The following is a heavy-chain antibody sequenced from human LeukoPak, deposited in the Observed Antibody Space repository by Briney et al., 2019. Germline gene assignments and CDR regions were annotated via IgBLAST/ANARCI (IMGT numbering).Heavy chain of an antibody. D-gene: IGHD2-2*01. CDR2: FDPEDGET. CDR3: ATVYCSSTSCYFALVFDY. CDR1: GYTLTELS. J-gene: IGHJ4*02. V-gene: IGHV1-24*01. Sequence: GASVKVSCKVSGYTLTELSMHWVRQAPGKGLEWMGGFDPEDGETIYAQKFQGRVTMTEDTSTDTAYMELSSLRSEDTAVYYCATVYCSSTSCYFALVFDYWGQGTLVTVSS.